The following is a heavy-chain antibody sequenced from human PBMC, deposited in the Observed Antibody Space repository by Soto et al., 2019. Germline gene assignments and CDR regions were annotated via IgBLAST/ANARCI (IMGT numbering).Heavy chain of an antibody. Sequence: ASVKVSCKASGYTFTSYGISWVRQAPGQGLEWMGWINPNSGGTNYAQKFQGWVTMTRDTSISTAYMELSRLRSDDTAVYYCARDNRVALDYWGQGTLPTVSS. CDR2: INPNSGGT. V-gene: IGHV1-2*04. CDR3: ARDNRVALDY. D-gene: IGHD2-15*01. J-gene: IGHJ4*02. CDR1: GYTFTSYG.